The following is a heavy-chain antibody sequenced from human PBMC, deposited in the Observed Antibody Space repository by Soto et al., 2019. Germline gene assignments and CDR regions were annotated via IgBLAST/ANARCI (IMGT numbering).Heavy chain of an antibody. CDR2: IYWDDDK. CDR1: GFSLTTRGVG. CDR3: AHIPNYYQYDWFDP. Sequence: QITLKESGPTLVKPTQTLTLTCTFSGFSLTTRGVGVGWIRQPPGKALECLALIYWDDDKRYSPSLQSRLSITKDTSQNHVVLTMTHVDPVDTATYYCAHIPNYYQYDWFDPWGQGTLVSVSS. D-gene: IGHD3-16*01. V-gene: IGHV2-5*02. J-gene: IGHJ5*02.